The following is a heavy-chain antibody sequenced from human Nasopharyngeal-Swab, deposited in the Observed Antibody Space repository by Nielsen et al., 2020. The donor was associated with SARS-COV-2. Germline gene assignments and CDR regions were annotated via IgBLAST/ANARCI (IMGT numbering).Heavy chain of an antibody. CDR1: GYTFTSYY. J-gene: IGHJ6*02. CDR3: ARAPTGTIFGVVLLYYYGMDV. Sequence: ASVKVSCKASGYTFTSYYMHWVRQAPGQGLEWMGIINPSGGSTSYAQKFQGRVTMTRDTSTSTVYMELSSLRSEDTAVYYCARAPTGTIFGVVLLYYYGMDVWGQGTTVTVSS. CDR2: INPSGGST. D-gene: IGHD3-3*01. V-gene: IGHV1-46*01.